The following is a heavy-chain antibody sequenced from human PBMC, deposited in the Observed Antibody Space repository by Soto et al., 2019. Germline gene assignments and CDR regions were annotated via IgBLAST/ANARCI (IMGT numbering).Heavy chain of an antibody. CDR2: IYYSGST. CDR1: GGSISSYY. CDR3: ARELSYYDFWSGYYTGMRWFDP. Sequence: ETLSLTCTVSGGSISSYYWSWIRQPPGKGLEWIGYIYYSGSTNYNPSLKSRVTISVDTSKNQFSLKLSSVTAADTAVYYCARELSYYDFWSGYYTGMRWFDPWGQGTLVTVSS. D-gene: IGHD3-3*01. J-gene: IGHJ5*02. V-gene: IGHV4-59*01.